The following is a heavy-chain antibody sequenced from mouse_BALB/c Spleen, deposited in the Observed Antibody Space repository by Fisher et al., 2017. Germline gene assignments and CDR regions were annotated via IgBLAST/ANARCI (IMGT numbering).Heavy chain of an antibody. V-gene: IGHV5-9-1*01. Sequence: RFTISRDNAKNTLYLQMSSLRSEDTAMYYCARRTGTGAMDYWGQGTSVTVS. D-gene: IGHD4-1*01. J-gene: IGHJ4*01. CDR3: ARRTGTGAMDY.